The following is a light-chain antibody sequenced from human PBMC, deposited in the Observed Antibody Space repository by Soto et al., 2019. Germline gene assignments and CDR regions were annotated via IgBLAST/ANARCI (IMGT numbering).Light chain of an antibody. CDR2: DAS. J-gene: IGKJ3*01. CDR1: QSISSW. V-gene: IGKV1-5*01. CDR3: QQYNSYSRFT. Sequence: DIQMTQSPSTLSASVGDRVTITCRASQSISSWLARYQQKPGKAPKLLIYDASSLESGVPSRFSGSGSGTEFTLTISSLQPDDFATYYCQQYNSYSRFTFGPGTKVDIK.